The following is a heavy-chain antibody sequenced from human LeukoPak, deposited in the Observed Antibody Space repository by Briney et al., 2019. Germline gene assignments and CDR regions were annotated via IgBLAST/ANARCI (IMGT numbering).Heavy chain of an antibody. CDR3: ASRITIHTTTSPETFDP. V-gene: IGHV4-39*01. J-gene: IGHJ5*02. D-gene: IGHD3-3*01. Sequence: PSETLSLTCTVSGGSISSSSYYWGWIRQPPGKGLEWIGSIYYSGSTYYNPSLKSRVTISVETSKNQFSLKLSSVTAADTAVYYGASRITIHTTTSPETFDPWGQGTLVTVSS. CDR2: IYYSGST. CDR1: GGSISSSSYY.